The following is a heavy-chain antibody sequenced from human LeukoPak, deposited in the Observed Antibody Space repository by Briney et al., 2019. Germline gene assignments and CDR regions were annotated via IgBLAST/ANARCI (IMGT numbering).Heavy chain of an antibody. CDR1: GGTFSSYA. J-gene: IGHJ4*02. CDR2: IFPIFGTT. CDR3: ARARYYYDSSGYGLDY. V-gene: IGHV1-69*05. Sequence: SVKVSCKASGGTFSSYAISWVRQAPGQGLEWMGGIFPIFGTTNYAQKFQGRVTITTDESTSTAYMELSSLRSEDTAVYYCARARYYYDSSGYGLDYWGQGTLVTVSS. D-gene: IGHD3-22*01.